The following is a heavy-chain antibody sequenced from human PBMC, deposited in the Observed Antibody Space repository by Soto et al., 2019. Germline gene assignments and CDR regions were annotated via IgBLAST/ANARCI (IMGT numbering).Heavy chain of an antibody. CDR1: GFTFSNAW. Sequence: EVQLEESGGGLVKPGGSLRLSCAASGFTFSNAWMSWVRQAPGKGPEWVGRFKSKTDGGTTDYAAPVKGRFTISSDDSKTTLYLQMNSLQTADTAVYYSTTAPLLAYCTGTSCSTWAVWGKGPTVTVSS. CDR3: TTAPLLAYCTGTSCSTWAV. J-gene: IGHJ6*04. CDR2: FKSKTDGGTT. V-gene: IGHV3-15*01. D-gene: IGHD2-2*02.